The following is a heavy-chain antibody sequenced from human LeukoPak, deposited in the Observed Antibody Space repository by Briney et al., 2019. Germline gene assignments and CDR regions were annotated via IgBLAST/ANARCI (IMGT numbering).Heavy chain of an antibody. CDR3: ARPICSGGSCYYFDY. Sequence: GESLKISCKDSGYSFTNYWISWVRQMAGKGLEWMGRIDHSDSYTNYSPSFQGHVTISADKSISTAYLQWSSLKASDTAMYYCARPICSGGSCYYFDYWGQGTLATVSS. V-gene: IGHV5-10-1*01. CDR1: GYSFTNYW. D-gene: IGHD2-15*01. J-gene: IGHJ4*02. CDR2: IDHSDSYT.